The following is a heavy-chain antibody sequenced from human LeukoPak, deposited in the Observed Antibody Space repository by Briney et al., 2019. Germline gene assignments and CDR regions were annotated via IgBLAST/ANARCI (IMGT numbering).Heavy chain of an antibody. CDR2: IYYSGST. J-gene: IGHJ6*03. D-gene: IGHD2-15*01. Sequence: PSETLSLTCTVSGGSISSGDYYWSWIRQPPGKGLEWIGYIYYSGSTYYNPSLKSRVTISVDTSKNQFSLKLSSVTAADTAVYYCARASVVAALPPLHMDVWGKGTTVTVSS. CDR3: ARASVVAALPPLHMDV. CDR1: GGSISSGDYY. V-gene: IGHV4-30-4*08.